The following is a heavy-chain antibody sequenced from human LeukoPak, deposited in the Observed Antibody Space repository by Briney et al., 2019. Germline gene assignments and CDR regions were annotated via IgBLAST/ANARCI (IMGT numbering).Heavy chain of an antibody. CDR1: GGSISSSSYY. D-gene: IGHD6-19*01. Sequence: SETLSLTCTVSGGSISSSSYYWGWIRQPPGKGLEWIGSIYYSGSTYYNPSLKSRVTISVDTSKNQFSLKLSSVTAADTAVYYCARLESRGWMRWGQGTLVTVSS. CDR2: IYYSGST. V-gene: IGHV4-39*01. CDR3: ARLESRGWMR. J-gene: IGHJ4*02.